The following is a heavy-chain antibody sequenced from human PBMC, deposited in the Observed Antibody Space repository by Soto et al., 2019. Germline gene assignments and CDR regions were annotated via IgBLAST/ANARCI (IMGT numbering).Heavy chain of an antibody. Sequence: QTGGSLRLSCAASGFTFSTYAMSWVRQAPGKGLEWVSSISVSGGTTYYPDSVKGRFTISRDNSENTLYLQMNRLRAEDTAVYYCAKNAGGYSYGPFDYWGQGILVTVSS. D-gene: IGHD5-18*01. CDR3: AKNAGGYSYGPFDY. CDR1: GFTFSTYA. V-gene: IGHV3-23*01. CDR2: ISVSGGTT. J-gene: IGHJ4*02.